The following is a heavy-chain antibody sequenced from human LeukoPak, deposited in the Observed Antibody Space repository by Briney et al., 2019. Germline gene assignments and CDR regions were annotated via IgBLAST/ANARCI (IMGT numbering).Heavy chain of an antibody. D-gene: IGHD3-16*02. J-gene: IGHJ4*02. V-gene: IGHV4-34*01. CDR1: GGSFSGYY. CDR2: INHSGST. CDR3: ARGRGDYVWGSYRLRLDY. Sequence: SETLSLTCAVYGGSFSGYYWSWIRQPPGKGLEWIGEINHSGSTNYNPSPKSRVTISVDTSKNQFSLKLSSVTAADTAVYYCARGRGDYVWGSYRLRLDYWGQGTLVTVSS.